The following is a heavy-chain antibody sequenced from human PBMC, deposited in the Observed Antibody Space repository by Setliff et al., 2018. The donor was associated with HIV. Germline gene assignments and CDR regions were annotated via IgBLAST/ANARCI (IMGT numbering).Heavy chain of an antibody. CDR2: VDYTGST. CDR1: GGSISTSNYY. J-gene: IGHJ4*02. CDR3: ARQGNIVVVTSFDY. D-gene: IGHD2-21*02. Sequence: SETLSLTCTVSGGSISTSNYYWGWVRQPPGKGLEWVGKVDYTGSTYYNPSLKSRVTISVDTSKNQFSLRLNSVTAADTAVYYCARQGNIVVVTSFDYWGQGTLVTVS. V-gene: IGHV4-39*07.